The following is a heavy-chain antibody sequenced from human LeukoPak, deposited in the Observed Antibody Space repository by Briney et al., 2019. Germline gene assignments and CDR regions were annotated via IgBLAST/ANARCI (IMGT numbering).Heavy chain of an antibody. Sequence: GGSLRLSCAASGFTFSSYAMSWVRQAPGKGLEWVSAITGSGGTTYYADSVKGRFTFSRDNSKNTLYLQMNSLRAEDTAVYYCAKCGGVSYGYYMDVWGKGTTVTVSS. CDR1: GFTFSSYA. V-gene: IGHV3-23*01. CDR2: ITGSGGTT. J-gene: IGHJ6*03. D-gene: IGHD3-3*01. CDR3: AKCGGVSYGYYMDV.